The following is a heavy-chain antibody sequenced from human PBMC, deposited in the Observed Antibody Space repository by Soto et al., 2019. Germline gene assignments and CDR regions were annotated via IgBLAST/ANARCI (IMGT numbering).Heavy chain of an antibody. V-gene: IGHV3-30*03. D-gene: IGHD6-13*01. J-gene: IGHJ4*02. CDR2: ISYDGSDK. Sequence: QVQLVESGGGVVQPGRSLRLSCAASGFTFSSYGMHWVRQAPGKGLEWVALISYDGSDKYYADSVKGRFTISRGNSKNPLYLQMNSLRVEDTAVYYCGAGQYFSDYWGQGTLVTVSS. CDR1: GFTFSSYG. CDR3: GAGQYFSDY.